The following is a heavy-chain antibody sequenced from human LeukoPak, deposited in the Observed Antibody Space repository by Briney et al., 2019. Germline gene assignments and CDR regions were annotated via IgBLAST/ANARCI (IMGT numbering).Heavy chain of an antibody. J-gene: IGHJ2*01. CDR3: ARDPPGHWYFDL. Sequence: ASVKVSCKASGYTFASYYMHWVRQAPGQGLEWMGRINPNSGGTNYAQKFQGRVTMTRDTSISTAYMELSRLRSDDTAVYYCARDPPGHWYFDLWGRGTLVTVSS. CDR2: INPNSGGT. CDR1: GYTFASYY. V-gene: IGHV1-2*06.